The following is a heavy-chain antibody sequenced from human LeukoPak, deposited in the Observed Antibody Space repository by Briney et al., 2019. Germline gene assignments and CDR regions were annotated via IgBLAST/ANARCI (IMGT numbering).Heavy chain of an antibody. V-gene: IGHV1-24*01. J-gene: IGHJ3*02. Sequence: GASVKVSCKVSGYTLTELSMHWVRQAPGKGLEWMGGFDPEDGETIYAQKFQGRATMTEDTSTDTAYMELSSLRSEDTAVYYCATDQGITIFGVVRDAFDIWGQGTMVTVSS. D-gene: IGHD3-3*01. CDR2: FDPEDGET. CDR3: ATDQGITIFGVVRDAFDI. CDR1: GYTLTELS.